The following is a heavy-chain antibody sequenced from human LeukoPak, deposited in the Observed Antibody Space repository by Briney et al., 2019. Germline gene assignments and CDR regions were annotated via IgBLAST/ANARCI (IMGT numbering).Heavy chain of an antibody. V-gene: IGHV3-30*02. CDR3: AKAWDTAMVY. CDR1: GFTFSSYG. D-gene: IGHD5-18*01. J-gene: IGHJ4*02. Sequence: GGSPRLSCAASGFTFSSYGMHWVRQAPGKGLEWVAFIRYDGSNKYYADSVKGRFTISRDNSKNTLYLQMNSLRAEDTAVYYCAKAWDTAMVYWGQGTLVTVSS. CDR2: IRYDGSNK.